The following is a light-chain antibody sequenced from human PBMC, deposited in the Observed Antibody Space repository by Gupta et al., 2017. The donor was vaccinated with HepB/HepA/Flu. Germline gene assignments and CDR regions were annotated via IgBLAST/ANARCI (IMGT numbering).Light chain of an antibody. CDR1: NIGTKS. J-gene: IGLJ2*01. Sequence: SYILTQPPSGSVAPGRTATIPCGGNNIGTKSVHWYQQRPGQAPLVVIYEDTNRPSGIPERISGSNSGNTATLTISRVEAGDEADYYCQVWDTRTDHPVVFGGGTKLTV. V-gene: IGLV3-21*03. CDR2: EDT. CDR3: QVWDTRTDHPVV.